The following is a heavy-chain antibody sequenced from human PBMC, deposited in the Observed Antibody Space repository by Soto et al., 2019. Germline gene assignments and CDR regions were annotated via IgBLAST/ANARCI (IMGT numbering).Heavy chain of an antibody. J-gene: IGHJ6*04. D-gene: IGHD3-10*01. Sequence: ASVKVSCKASGYTFTGYYMHWVRQAPGQGLEWMGWINPNSGGTNYAQKFQGWVTMTRDTSISTAYMELSRLRSDDTAVYYCAREGLDGRGMDVWGKGTTVTVSS. V-gene: IGHV1-2*04. CDR1: GYTFTGYY. CDR3: AREGLDGRGMDV. CDR2: INPNSGGT.